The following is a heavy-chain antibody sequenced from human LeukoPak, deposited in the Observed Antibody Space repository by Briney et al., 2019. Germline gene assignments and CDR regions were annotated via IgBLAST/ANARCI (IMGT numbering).Heavy chain of an antibody. CDR1: GFTFCTYG. CDR2: ISYDGSNK. Sequence: PGRSLRLSCAASGFTFCTYGMHWVRQAPGKGLEWVAVISYDGSNKYYADSVKGRFTISRDNSKNTLYLQMNSLRAEDTAVYYCARGLVTAIADWFDPWGQGTLVTVSS. V-gene: IGHV3-30*03. CDR3: ARGLVTAIADWFDP. J-gene: IGHJ5*02. D-gene: IGHD2-21*02.